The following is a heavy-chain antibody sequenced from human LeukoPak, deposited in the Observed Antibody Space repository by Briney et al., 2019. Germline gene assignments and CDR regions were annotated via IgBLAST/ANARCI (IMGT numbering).Heavy chain of an antibody. J-gene: IGHJ4*02. CDR3: ASRYCSSTSCYLPDY. D-gene: IGHD2-2*01. V-gene: IGHV4-34*01. CDR1: GGSFSGYY. Sequence: SETLSLTCAVYGGSFSGYYWSWIRQPPGKGLEWIGEINHSGSTNYNPSLKSRATISVDTSKNQFSLKLSSVTAADTAVYYCASRYCSSTSCYLPDYWGQGTLVTVSS. CDR2: INHSGST.